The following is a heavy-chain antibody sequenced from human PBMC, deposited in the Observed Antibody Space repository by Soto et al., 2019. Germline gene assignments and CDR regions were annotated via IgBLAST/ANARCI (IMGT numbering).Heavy chain of an antibody. CDR1: GGSISSGGYY. D-gene: IGHD5-18*01. CDR3: ARELGWQLWPSYGMDV. Sequence: PSETLSLTCAVSGGSISSGGYYWSWIRQHPGKGLEWIGYIYYSGSTYYNPSLKSRVTISVDTSKNQFSLKLSSVTAADTAVYYCARELGWQLWPSYGMDVWGPGTMLTVSS. V-gene: IGHV4-31*11. CDR2: IYYSGST. J-gene: IGHJ6*02.